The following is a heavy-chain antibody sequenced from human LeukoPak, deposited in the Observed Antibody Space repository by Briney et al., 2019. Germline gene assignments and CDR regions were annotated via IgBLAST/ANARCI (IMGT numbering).Heavy chain of an antibody. J-gene: IGHJ3*02. CDR2: ISAYNGNT. D-gene: IGHD3-3*01. CDR1: GYTFTSYG. Sequence: ASVKASCKASGYTFTSYGISWVRQAPGQGLEWMGWISAYNGNTNYAQKLQGRVTMTTDTSTSTAYMELRSLRSDDTAVYYCARVGPYYDFWSGYYMVAFDIWGQGTMVTVPS. V-gene: IGHV1-18*01. CDR3: ARVGPYYDFWSGYYMVAFDI.